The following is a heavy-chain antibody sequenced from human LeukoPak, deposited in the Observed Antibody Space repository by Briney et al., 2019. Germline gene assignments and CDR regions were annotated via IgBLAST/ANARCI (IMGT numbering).Heavy chain of an antibody. V-gene: IGHV5-51*01. CDR3: ARRSDGGAVDY. J-gene: IGHJ4*02. D-gene: IGHD3-3*01. Sequence: GESLKISCKSSGYTFTNYWIGWVLQMPGEGLEWMGIIYPGDSDTRYSPSFQGQVTISADKSIDTAYLQWISLKASDTAMYYCARRSDGGAVDYWGQGTLVTVSS. CDR1: GYTFTNYW. CDR2: IYPGDSDT.